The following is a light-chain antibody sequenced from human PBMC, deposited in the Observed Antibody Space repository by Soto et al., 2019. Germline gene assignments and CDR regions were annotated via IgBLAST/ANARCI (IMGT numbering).Light chain of an antibody. CDR2: DAS. V-gene: IGKV3-20*01. J-gene: IGKJ4*01. CDR3: QQFSSYPLT. CDR1: QSVSSSY. Sequence: EIVLTQSPVTLSLSPGERAPLSCRASQSVSSSYLAWYQQKPGQAPRLLIYDASSRATGIPDRFSGGGSGTDFTLTISRLEPEDFAVYYCQQFSSYPLTFGGGTKVDIK.